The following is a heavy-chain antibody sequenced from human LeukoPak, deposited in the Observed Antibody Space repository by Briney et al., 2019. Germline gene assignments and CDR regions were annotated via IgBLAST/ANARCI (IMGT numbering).Heavy chain of an antibody. Sequence: PGGSLRLSCAASGFRFSSYWMSWVRQAPGKGLEWVANIKQDGSESYYVGSAKGRFTISRDNAKNSLYLQMNSLRAWDTAVYYCAKDSYSKGDYWGQGTLVTVSS. V-gene: IGHV3-7*05. J-gene: IGHJ4*02. CDR3: AKDSYSKGDY. D-gene: IGHD4-11*01. CDR2: IKQDGSES. CDR1: GFRFSSYW.